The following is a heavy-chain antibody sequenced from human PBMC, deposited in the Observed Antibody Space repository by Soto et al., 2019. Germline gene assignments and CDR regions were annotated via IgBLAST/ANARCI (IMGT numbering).Heavy chain of an antibody. V-gene: IGHV3-23*01. CDR2: ISGSGGDT. J-gene: IGHJ6*02. CDR3: ANYGSGTYYFYYGMDV. D-gene: IGHD3-10*01. Sequence: GGSLRLSCAASGFIFSSYAMSWVRQAPGKGLEWVSAISGSGGDTYYADSVKGRFTISRDNSKNTLFLQMNSLRVDDTAVYFCANYGSGTYYFYYGMDVWGHGTKVTVSS. CDR1: GFIFSSYA.